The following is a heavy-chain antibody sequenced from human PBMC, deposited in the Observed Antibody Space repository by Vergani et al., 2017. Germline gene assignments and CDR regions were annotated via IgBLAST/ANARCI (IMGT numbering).Heavy chain of an antibody. V-gene: IGHV3-49*04. CDR1: GFTFGDYA. D-gene: IGHD6-13*01. J-gene: IGHJ6*02. CDR2: IRSKAYGGTT. CDR3: TRDPESSWYVSVGPYYYGMDV. Sequence: EVQLVESGGGLVQPGRSLRLSCTASGFTFGDYAMSWVRQAPGKGLEWVGFIRSKAYGGTTEYAASVKGRFTISRDDSKSIAYLQMNSLKTEDTAVYYCTRDPESSWYVSVGPYYYGMDVWGQGTTVTVSS.